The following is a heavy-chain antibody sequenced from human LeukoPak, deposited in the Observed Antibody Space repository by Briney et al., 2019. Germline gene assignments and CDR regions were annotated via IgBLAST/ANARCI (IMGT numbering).Heavy chain of an antibody. CDR2: INPNSGGT. D-gene: IGHD5-18*01. V-gene: IGHV1-2*02. J-gene: IGHJ4*02. CDR3: ARANRGYSYGCNY. Sequence: GASVKVSCKASGYTFTVYYMHWVRQAPGQGLEWMGWINPNSGGTNYAQKFQGRVTMTRDTSISTAYMELSRLRSDDTAVYYCARANRGYSYGCNYWGQGTLVTVSS. CDR1: GYTFTVYY.